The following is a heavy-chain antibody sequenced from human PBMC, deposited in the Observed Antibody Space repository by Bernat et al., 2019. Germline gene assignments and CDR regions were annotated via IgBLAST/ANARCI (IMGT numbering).Heavy chain of an antibody. CDR2: IKPNSGGT. D-gene: IGHD6-19*01. V-gene: IGHV1-2*04. J-gene: IGHJ6*02. CDR1: GYTFTGYY. Sequence: QVQLVQSGAEVKKPGASVKVSCKASGYTFTGYYMHWVRQAPGQGLEWMGWIKPNSGGTNDAQKFQCWVTHTRDTSISTAYMGLSRLRSDGTAVYYCARDRGRYSSGWSGDYYYYSGMDVWGQGTTVTVSS. CDR3: ARDRGRYSSGWSGDYYYYSGMDV.